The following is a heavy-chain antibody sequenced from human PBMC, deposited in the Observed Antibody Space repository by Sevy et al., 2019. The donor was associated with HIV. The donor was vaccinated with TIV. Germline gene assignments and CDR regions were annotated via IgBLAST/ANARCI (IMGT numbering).Heavy chain of an antibody. CDR3: ARRDLLYYFDY. CDR1: GGSISSYY. V-gene: IGHV4-59*01. Sequence: SETLSLTCTVSGGSISSYYWSWIRQPPGKGLEWIGYIYYSGSTNYNPSLKSRVTISLDTSKKQFSLKLSSVTAADTAVYYCARRDLLYYFDYWGHGTLVTVSS. CDR2: IYYSGST. J-gene: IGHJ4*01.